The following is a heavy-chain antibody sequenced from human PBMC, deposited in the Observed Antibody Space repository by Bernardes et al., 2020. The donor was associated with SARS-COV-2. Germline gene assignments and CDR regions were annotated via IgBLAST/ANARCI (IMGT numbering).Heavy chain of an antibody. CDR1: GFTFSNAW. J-gene: IGHJ6*03. CDR3: ARVARSVVRRYQYYYYMDV. Sequence: GGSLRLSCAASGFTFSNAWMSWVRQAPGKGLEWVGRIKSKTDGGTTDYAAPVKGRFTISRDDSKNTLYLQMNSLRAEDTALYYCARVARSVVRRYQYYYYMDVWGKGTTVTVSS. V-gene: IGHV3-15*01. CDR2: IKSKTDGGTT. D-gene: IGHD2-21*01.